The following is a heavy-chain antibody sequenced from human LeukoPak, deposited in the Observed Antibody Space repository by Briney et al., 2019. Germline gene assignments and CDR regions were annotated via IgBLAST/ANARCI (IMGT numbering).Heavy chain of an antibody. Sequence: GGSLRLSCTASGFSFSSYTMNWVRQAPGKGLEWVSSIIGSGGGTNYADSVKGRFTISRDTSKNTLYLQMNSLRAEDTAIYYCAKDLWDSASSCFDYWGQGTLVTVSS. CDR3: AKDLWDSASSCFDY. J-gene: IGHJ4*02. D-gene: IGHD6-6*01. CDR2: IIGSGGGT. V-gene: IGHV3-23*01. CDR1: GFSFSSYT.